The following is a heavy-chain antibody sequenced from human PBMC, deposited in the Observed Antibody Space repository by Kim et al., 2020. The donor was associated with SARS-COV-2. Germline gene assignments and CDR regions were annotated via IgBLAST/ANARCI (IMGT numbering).Heavy chain of an antibody. CDR3: AKDRSFCMNTFGGVSGGMDV. Sequence: GGSLRLSCAASGFNFNSFGMHWVRQAPGEGLEWVALIKYEGSKKYYADSLKGRFTISRDSSKNTLYLQMNSLRPEDTAVYFCAKDRSFCMNTFGGVSGGMDVWRQGTTVTVSS. J-gene: IGHJ6*01. V-gene: IGHV3-30*02. D-gene: IGHD3-16*01. CDR2: IKYEGSKK. CDR1: GFNFNSFG.